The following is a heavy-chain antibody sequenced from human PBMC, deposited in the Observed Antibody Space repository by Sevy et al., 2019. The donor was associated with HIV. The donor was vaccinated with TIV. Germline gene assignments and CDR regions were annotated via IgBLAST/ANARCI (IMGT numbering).Heavy chain of an antibody. Sequence: GGSLRLSCAASGFTFSSYAMTWVRQAPGKGLEWVSGISGSGTPTYYADSVKGRFTISRDISKNTLYLQMNSLRVGDTALYYCARNWGKFDYWGQGTLVTVSS. CDR2: ISGSGTPT. CDR1: GFTFSSYA. CDR3: ARNWGKFDY. J-gene: IGHJ4*02. V-gene: IGHV3-23*01. D-gene: IGHD7-27*01.